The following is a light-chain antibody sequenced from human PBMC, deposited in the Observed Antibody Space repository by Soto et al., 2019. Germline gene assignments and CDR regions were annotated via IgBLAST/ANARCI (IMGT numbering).Light chain of an antibody. CDR2: DGT. CDR1: QSISRW. J-gene: IGKJ2*02. V-gene: IGKV1-5*01. CDR3: QQYYSYCT. Sequence: DIQVTQSPSTLSASIGDRVTITCRASQSISRWLAWYQHKPGKAPKLLIYDGTSLQSGVPSRFSGSGSGTEFTLTISSLQPDDIATYYCQQYYSYCTFGQRTKLEI.